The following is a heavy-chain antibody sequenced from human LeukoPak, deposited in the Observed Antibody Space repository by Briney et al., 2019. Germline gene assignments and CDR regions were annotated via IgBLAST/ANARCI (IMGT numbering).Heavy chain of an antibody. V-gene: IGHV3-23*01. J-gene: IGHJ2*01. D-gene: IGHD4-17*01. CDR2: ISGSGGST. CDR3: ATLYGDYNWYFDL. CDR1: GFTFSSYA. Sequence: GGSLRLSCAASGFTFSSYAMSWVRQAPGKGLEWVSAISGSGGSTYYADSVKGRFTISRDNSKNTLYPQMNSLRAEDTAVYYCATLYGDYNWYFDLWGRGTLVAVSS.